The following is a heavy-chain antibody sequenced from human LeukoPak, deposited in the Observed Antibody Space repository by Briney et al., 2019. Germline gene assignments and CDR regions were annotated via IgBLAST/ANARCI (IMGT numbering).Heavy chain of an antibody. D-gene: IGHD3-9*01. Sequence: ASVKVSCKASGCTFTSYGISWVRQAPGQGLEWMGWISSNDGNTYYVQNFQGRVTMTTDTSTSTAYMELRSLRSDDTAVYYCARVDILTGYYFFDSWGQGTLVTVSS. CDR2: ISSNDGNT. J-gene: IGHJ4*02. CDR3: ARVDILTGYYFFDS. CDR1: GCTFTSYG. V-gene: IGHV1-18*01.